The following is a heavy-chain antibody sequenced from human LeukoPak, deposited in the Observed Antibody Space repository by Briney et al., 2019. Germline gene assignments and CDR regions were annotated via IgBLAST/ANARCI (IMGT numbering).Heavy chain of an antibody. V-gene: IGHV4-59*08. D-gene: IGHD3-3*01. CDR1: GGSIRGFY. CDR2: IFYSGST. CDR3: ARQRFLEWYFDY. J-gene: IGHJ4*02. Sequence: SETLSLTCSDPGGSIRGFYWSWIRQPPEKELQRIGSIFYSGSTNYNSSLKSRVTISVDTSKDQFSLKLSSVTAADTAVYYCARQRFLEWYFDYWGQGTLVTVSS.